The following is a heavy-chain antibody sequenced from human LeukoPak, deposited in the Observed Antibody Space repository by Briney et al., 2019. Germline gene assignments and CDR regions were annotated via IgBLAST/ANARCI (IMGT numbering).Heavy chain of an antibody. CDR1: GYTFSSSA. CDR3: ARGTDYIDY. V-gene: IGHV1-18*01. Sequence: ASVKVSCKASGYTFSSSAITWVRQAPGQGLEWMGWISAYSGNTNYAQKLQGRVTMTTDTSTSTAYMELRRLRSDDTAVYYCARGTDYIDYWGQGTLVTVSS. D-gene: IGHD4/OR15-4a*01. CDR2: ISAYSGNT. J-gene: IGHJ4*02.